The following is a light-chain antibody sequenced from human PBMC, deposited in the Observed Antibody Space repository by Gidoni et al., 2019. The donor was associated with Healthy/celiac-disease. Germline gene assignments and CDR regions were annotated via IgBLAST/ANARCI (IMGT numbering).Light chain of an antibody. Sequence: DIQMTQSPSSLSSSVGDRVTITCRASQSISSYLNWYQQKPGKAPKLLIYAASSLQSGVPSRVSGSGSGTDFTLNISRLQPEDFETYYCQKSYSTYTFGQGTKLEIK. CDR1: QSISSY. V-gene: IGKV1-39*01. CDR3: QKSYSTYT. CDR2: AAS. J-gene: IGKJ2*01.